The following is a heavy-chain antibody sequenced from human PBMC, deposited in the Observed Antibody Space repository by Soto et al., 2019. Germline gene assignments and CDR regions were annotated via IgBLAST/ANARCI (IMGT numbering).Heavy chain of an antibody. D-gene: IGHD5-18*01. CDR3: ARRCAKGIQLWLDYHSYSGMDV. V-gene: IGHV5-51*01. CDR2: INPDDSDT. J-gene: IGHJ6*04. Sequence: GESLKISCQGSGYSFTSSWIAWVRQMPGKDLEWVGIINPDDSDTRSSPSLQSQVTTSADKTISTAYLQWSSLKASDTAMYYCARRCAKGIQLWLDYHSYSGMDVWGEGSTATVSS. CDR1: GYSFTSSW.